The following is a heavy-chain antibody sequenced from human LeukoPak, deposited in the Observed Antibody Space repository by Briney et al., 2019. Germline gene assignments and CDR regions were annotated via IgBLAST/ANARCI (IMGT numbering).Heavy chain of an antibody. D-gene: IGHD1-26*01. J-gene: IGHJ4*02. CDR2: IRGDTVT. Sequence: GGSLRLSCAVSVFTFISPYMTWARQAPGKGQEWVSSIRGDTVTSYADSVRDRFTISRDNSKNTLYLQMSGLRSEDTGMFSRVRDKGVEATERFDYCGQGTLVTVSS. CDR1: VFTFISPY. CDR3: VRDKGVEATERFDY. V-gene: IGHV3-53*01.